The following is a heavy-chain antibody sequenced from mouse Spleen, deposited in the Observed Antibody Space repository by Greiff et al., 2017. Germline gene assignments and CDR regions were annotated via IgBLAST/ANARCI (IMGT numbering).Heavy chain of an antibody. Sequence: QLKESGAELAKPGASVKLSCKASGYTLTSYWMHWVKQRPGQGLEWIGYINPSSGYTKYNQKFKDKATLTADKSSSTAYMQLSSLTYEDSAVYYCARRSTMITGETMDYWGQGTSAPVSS. CDR2: INPSSGYT. CDR3: ARRSTMITGETMDY. J-gene: IGHJ4*01. CDR1: GYTLTSYW. V-gene: IGHV1-7*01. D-gene: IGHD2-4*01.